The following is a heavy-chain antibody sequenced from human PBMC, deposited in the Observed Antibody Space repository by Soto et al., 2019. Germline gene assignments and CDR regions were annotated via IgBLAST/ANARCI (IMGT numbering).Heavy chain of an antibody. CDR2: ISNSGST. J-gene: IGHJ5*02. CDR3: ASYVQMATIPDL. V-gene: IGHV4-31*03. D-gene: IGHD5-12*01. CDR1: SGSLSAIGSY. Sequence: PXETLSLTCCVSSGSLSAIGSYWSWVRQHPGKGLEWVGYISNSGSTYYNPSLKSRVAMSVDTSKNHVSPNLTSLTAADTAVYYCASYVQMATIPDLWGQGTLVTVSS.